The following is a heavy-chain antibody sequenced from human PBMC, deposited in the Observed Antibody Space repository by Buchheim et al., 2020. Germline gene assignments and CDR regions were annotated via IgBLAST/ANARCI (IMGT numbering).Heavy chain of an antibody. J-gene: IGHJ4*02. CDR3: ARGFSAYDLYFDY. CDR2: VYHDGST. Sequence: QVQLQESGPGLVKPSETLSLTCTVSGGAISSYYWSWIRQSPGKGLEWIGYVYHDGSTSYNAALKSRVTMSVETSKNRFSVKLTSVTAADTAVYYCARGFSAYDLYFDYWGQGT. D-gene: IGHD5-12*01. V-gene: IGHV4-59*01. CDR1: GGAISSYY.